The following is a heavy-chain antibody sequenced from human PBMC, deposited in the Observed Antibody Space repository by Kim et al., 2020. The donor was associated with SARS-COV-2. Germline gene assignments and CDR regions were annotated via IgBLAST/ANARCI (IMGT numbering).Heavy chain of an antibody. J-gene: IGHJ4*02. CDR3: ATDLEGDGYNYLVY. D-gene: IGHD5-12*01. Sequence: GGSLRLSCAASGFTFSNYGMHWVRQAPGKGLEWVAVIWYDGSNKYYADSVWGRFTISRDNSKNTLYLQMSSLRAEDTAVYYCATDLEGDGYNYLVYWGQGTLVTVSS. V-gene: IGHV3-33*03. CDR1: GFTFSNYG. CDR2: IWYDGSNK.